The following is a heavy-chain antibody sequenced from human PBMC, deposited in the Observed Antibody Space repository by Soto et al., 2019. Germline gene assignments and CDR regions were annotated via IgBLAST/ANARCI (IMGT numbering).Heavy chain of an antibody. CDR2: IYYSGST. Sequence: QVQLQESGPGLVKPSQTRSLTCTVSGGSISSGGEYWSCIRQHPGQGLDWIGYIYYSGSTYYNPSLKSRVTISVDTAKNQCSLKLSSVTAGDTALYYCASVPCSWGQATLVTVSS. D-gene: IGHD2-2*01. CDR1: GGSISSGGEY. V-gene: IGHV4-31*03. CDR3: ASVPCS. J-gene: IGHJ5*02.